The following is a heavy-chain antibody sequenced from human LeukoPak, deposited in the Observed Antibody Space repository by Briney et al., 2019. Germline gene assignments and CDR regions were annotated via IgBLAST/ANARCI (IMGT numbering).Heavy chain of an antibody. D-gene: IGHD4-17*01. CDR3: ARYSGYEHDYGDYEYFDY. CDR1: GDSISSSY. V-gene: IGHV4-59*08. Sequence: PSETLSLTCTVSGDSISSSYWSWIRQPPGKGLEWIGYISYSGSTSSNPSLRSRVTISVDTSKNQFSLKLSSVTAADTAVYYCARYSGYEHDYGDYEYFDYWGQGTLVTVSS. J-gene: IGHJ4*02. CDR2: ISYSGST.